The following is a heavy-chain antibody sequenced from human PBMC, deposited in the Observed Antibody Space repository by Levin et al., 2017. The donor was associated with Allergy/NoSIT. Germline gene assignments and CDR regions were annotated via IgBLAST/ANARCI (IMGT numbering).Heavy chain of an antibody. CDR3: VRSPSYGGDPRYFDF. V-gene: IGHV5-51*01. J-gene: IGHJ2*01. D-gene: IGHD2-21*01. Sequence: GESLKISCKGSGYYFSDYWIGWVRQMPGKGLEWMGIIYPGDSDTRYSPSFQGQVTISADKSISTAYLQWSSLRASDTAMYYCVRSPSYGGDPRYFDFWGRGTLVTVSS. CDR1: GYYFSDYW. CDR2: IYPGDSDT.